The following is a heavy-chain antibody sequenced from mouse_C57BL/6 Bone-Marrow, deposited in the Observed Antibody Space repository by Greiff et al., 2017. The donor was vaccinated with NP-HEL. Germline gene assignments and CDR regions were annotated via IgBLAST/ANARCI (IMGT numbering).Heavy chain of an antibody. D-gene: IGHD1-1*01. CDR3: ARPTTEGYFDV. CDR1: GIDFSRYW. Sequence: DVKLQESGGGLVQPGGSLKLSCAASGIDFSRYWMSWVRRAPGKGLEWIGEINPDSSTINYAPSLKDKFIISRDNAKNTLYLQMSKVRSEDTALYYCARPTTEGYFDVWGTGTTVTVSS. J-gene: IGHJ1*03. V-gene: IGHV4-1*01. CDR2: INPDSSTI.